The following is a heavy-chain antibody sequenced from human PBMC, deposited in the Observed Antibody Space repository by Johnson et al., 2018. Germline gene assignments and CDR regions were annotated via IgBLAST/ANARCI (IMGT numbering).Heavy chain of an antibody. CDR3: ARDRSSTSYYYYGMDV. CDR1: GFTFSSFA. Sequence: QVQLVESGGGVVQPGRSLRLSCAASGFTFSSFAMHWVRHTTGKGLEWVALISYDGTDKYSADSVKGRFTISRDNSKNTLYLQMNSLRAEDTAVYYCARDRSSTSYYYYGMDVWGQGTTVTVS. J-gene: IGHJ6*02. D-gene: IGHD2-2*01. CDR2: ISYDGTDK. V-gene: IGHV3-30*04.